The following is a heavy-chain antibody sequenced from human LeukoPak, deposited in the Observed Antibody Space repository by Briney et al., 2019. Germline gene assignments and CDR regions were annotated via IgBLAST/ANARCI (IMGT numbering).Heavy chain of an antibody. CDR3: AKNAHYQGYSYGGIDY. V-gene: IGHV3-30*18. CDR1: GFTFSSYG. D-gene: IGHD5-18*01. CDR2: ISYDGSDK. Sequence: GGSLRLSCAASGFTFSSYGMHWVRQAPGKGLEWVAVISYDGSDKYSADSVKGRFTISRDNSKNTLYLQMNSLRAEHTAVYYCAKNAHYQGYSYGGIDYWGQGTLVTVSS. J-gene: IGHJ4*02.